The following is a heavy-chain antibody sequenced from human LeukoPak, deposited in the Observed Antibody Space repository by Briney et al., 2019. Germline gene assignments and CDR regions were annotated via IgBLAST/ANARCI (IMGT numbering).Heavy chain of an antibody. D-gene: IGHD3-3*01. CDR1: GGSISSSSYY. J-gene: IGHJ4*02. V-gene: IGHV4-39*01. Sequence: PSETLSLTCTVSGGSISSSSYYWGWIRQPPGKGLEWIGSIYYSGSTYYNPSLKSRVTISVDTSKNQFSLKLSSVTAADTAVYYCARGRGLDFWSGYSEFDYWGQGTLVTVSS. CDR2: IYYSGST. CDR3: ARGRGLDFWSGYSEFDY.